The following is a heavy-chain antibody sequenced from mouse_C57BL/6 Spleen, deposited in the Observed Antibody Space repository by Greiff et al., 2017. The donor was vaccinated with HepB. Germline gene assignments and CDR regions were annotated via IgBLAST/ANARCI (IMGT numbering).Heavy chain of an antibody. V-gene: IGHV5-4*03. D-gene: IGHD1-1*01. CDR3: ARGDGSSYNWYFDV. Sequence: DVMLVESGGGLVKPGGSLKLSCAASGFTFSSYAMSWVRQTPEKRLEWVATISDGGSYTYYPDNVKGRFIISRDNAKNNLYLQMSHLKSEDTAMYYGARGDGSSYNWYFDVWGTGTTVTVSS. CDR1: GFTFSSYA. CDR2: ISDGGSYT. J-gene: IGHJ1*03.